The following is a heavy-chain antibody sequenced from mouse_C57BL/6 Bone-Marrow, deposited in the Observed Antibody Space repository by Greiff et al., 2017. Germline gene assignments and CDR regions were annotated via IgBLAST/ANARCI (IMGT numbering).Heavy chain of an antibody. V-gene: IGHV1-39*01. CDR2: INPNYGTT. Sequence: EVKVVESGPELVKPGASVKISCKASGYSFTDYNMNWVKQSHGKSLEWIGVINPNYGTTSYNQKFKGKATLTVDQSSSTAYMQLNSLTSEDSAVYYCERGYDYYYAMDYGGQGTSVTVSS. D-gene: IGHD2-4*01. CDR1: GYSFTDYN. CDR3: ERGYDYYYAMDY. J-gene: IGHJ4*01.